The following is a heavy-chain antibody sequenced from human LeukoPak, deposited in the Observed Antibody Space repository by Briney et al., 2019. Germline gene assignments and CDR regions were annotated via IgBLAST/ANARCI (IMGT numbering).Heavy chain of an antibody. Sequence: SETLSLTCTVSGGSLSSYYWSWIRQPPGKGLEWIGYIYYSGSTNYNPSLKSRVTISVDTSKNQFSLKLSSVTAADTAVYYCARHADTGWFDPWGQGTLVTVSS. D-gene: IGHD5-18*01. J-gene: IGHJ5*02. CDR1: GGSLSSYY. V-gene: IGHV4-59*08. CDR3: ARHADTGWFDP. CDR2: IYYSGST.